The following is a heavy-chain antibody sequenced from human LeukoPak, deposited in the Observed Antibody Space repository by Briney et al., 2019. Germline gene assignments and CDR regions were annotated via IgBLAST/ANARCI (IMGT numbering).Heavy chain of an antibody. D-gene: IGHD3-10*01. Sequence: GGSLRLSCAASGFTFSSYWMSWVRQAPGKGLEWVANIKQDGSEKYYVDSVKGRFTISRDNAKNSLYLQMNSLRAEDTAVYYCARARVTMPTAPPGAFDIWGQGTMVTVSS. CDR3: ARARVTMPTAPPGAFDI. CDR1: GFTFSSYW. J-gene: IGHJ3*02. CDR2: IKQDGSEK. V-gene: IGHV3-7*01.